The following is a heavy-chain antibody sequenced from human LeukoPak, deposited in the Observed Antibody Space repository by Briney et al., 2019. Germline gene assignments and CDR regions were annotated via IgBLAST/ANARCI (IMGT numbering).Heavy chain of an antibody. D-gene: IGHD3-16*02. Sequence: SSETLSLTCAVSGGSFSGYYWSWIRQPPGKGLEWIGEINHSGSTNYNPSLKSRVTISVDTSKNQFSLKLSSVTAADTAVYYCARRATYYDYVWGSYPGYYYYMDVWGKGTTVTVSS. J-gene: IGHJ6*03. CDR3: ARRATYYDYVWGSYPGYYYYMDV. V-gene: IGHV4-34*01. CDR2: INHSGST. CDR1: GGSFSGYY.